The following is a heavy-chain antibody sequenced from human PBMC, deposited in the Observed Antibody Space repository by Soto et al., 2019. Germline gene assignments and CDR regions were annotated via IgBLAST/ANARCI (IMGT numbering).Heavy chain of an antibody. CDR3: ATARPAGIVVVITTHFDY. V-gene: IGHV1-24*01. Sequence: ASVKVSCKVSGYTLTELSMHWVRQAPGKGLEWMGGFDPEDGETIYAQKFQGRVTMTEDTSTDTAYMELGSLRSEDTAVYYCATARPAGIVVVITTHFDYWGQGTLVTVSS. D-gene: IGHD3-22*01. CDR2: FDPEDGET. CDR1: GYTLTELS. J-gene: IGHJ4*02.